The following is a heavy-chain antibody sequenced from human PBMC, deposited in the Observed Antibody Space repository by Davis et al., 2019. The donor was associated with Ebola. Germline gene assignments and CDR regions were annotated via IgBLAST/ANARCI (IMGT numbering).Heavy chain of an antibody. D-gene: IGHD3/OR15-3a*01. V-gene: IGHV5-51*01. Sequence: GESLKTSCKCSGYSFTSYWIGLVRPMPGKGLEWIGNIYPGDSDTRYSPSFQGQVTISADKSISTAYLQWSSLKASDTAMYDCARPGGTGLGVAQDYWGQGTLVTVSS. CDR2: IYPGDSDT. J-gene: IGHJ4*02. CDR1: GYSFTSYW. CDR3: ARPGGTGLGVAQDY.